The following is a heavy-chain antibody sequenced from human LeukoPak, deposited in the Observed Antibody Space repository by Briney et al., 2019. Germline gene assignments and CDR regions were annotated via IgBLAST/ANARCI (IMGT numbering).Heavy chain of an antibody. CDR2: INHSGST. CDR1: GAPLKGHH. CDR3: ARVGYSSSTSIYPGWTYG. J-gene: IGHJ4*02. Sequence: SETLTLLCALYGAPLKGHHWRWLRQPPGKGLEWIGEINHSGSTNYNPSLKSRVTISVDTSKNQFSLKLSSVTAADTAVYYCARVGYSSSTSIYPGWTYGGGQRTLVTVSS. D-gene: IGHD2-2*01. V-gene: IGHV4-34*01.